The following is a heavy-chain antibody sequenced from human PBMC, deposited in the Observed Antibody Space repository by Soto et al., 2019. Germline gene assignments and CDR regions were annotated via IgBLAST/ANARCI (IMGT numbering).Heavy chain of an antibody. CDR1: GFTFSSYG. Sequence: PGGSLRLSCAASGFTFSSYGMHWVRQAPGKGLEWVAVISYDGSNKYYADSVKGRFTISRDNSKNTLYLQMNSLRAEDTAVYYCAKGKNWVVAATRENFDYWGQGTLVTVSS. V-gene: IGHV3-30*18. CDR2: ISYDGSNK. J-gene: IGHJ4*02. CDR3: AKGKNWVVAATRENFDY. D-gene: IGHD2-15*01.